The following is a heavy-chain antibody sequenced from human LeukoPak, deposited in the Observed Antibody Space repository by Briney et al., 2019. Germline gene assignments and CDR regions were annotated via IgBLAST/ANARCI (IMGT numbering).Heavy chain of an antibody. Sequence: SETLSLTCTVFGGSISSYYWSWIRQPPGKGLEWIGYIYYSGSTNYNPSLKSRVTISGDTSKNQFSLKLSSVTAADTAVYYCARGSSGYYLDAFDIWGQGTMVTVSS. V-gene: IGHV4-59*01. CDR3: ARGSSGYYLDAFDI. CDR2: IYYSGST. CDR1: GGSISSYY. J-gene: IGHJ3*02. D-gene: IGHD3-22*01.